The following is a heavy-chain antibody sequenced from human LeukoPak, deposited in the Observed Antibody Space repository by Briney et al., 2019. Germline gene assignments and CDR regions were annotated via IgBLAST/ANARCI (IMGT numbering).Heavy chain of an antibody. CDR2: IYTSGST. V-gene: IGHV4-4*07. CDR3: AREMYYYDSSGYYADP. J-gene: IGHJ5*02. CDR1: GGSISSYS. D-gene: IGHD3-22*01. Sequence: PSETLSLTCTVSGGSISSYSWSWIRQPAGKGLEWIGRIYTSGSTYYNPSLKSRVTISVDTSKNQFSLKLSSVTAADTAVYYCAREMYYYDSSGYYADPWGQGTLVTVSS.